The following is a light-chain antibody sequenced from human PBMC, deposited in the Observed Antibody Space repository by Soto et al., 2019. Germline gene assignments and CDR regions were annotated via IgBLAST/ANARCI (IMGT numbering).Light chain of an antibody. J-gene: IGKJ2*01. V-gene: IGKV3-20*01. Sequence: IVLTQSPGTLSLSPGERATLSCRASQSVRSSQLAWYQQKPGQAPSLLIYGASNRATGIPDRFSGSGSGTDFTLTISSLQSEDFAIYYCQQYKDWPPYTFGQGTKVDIK. CDR2: GAS. CDR3: QQYKDWPPYT. CDR1: QSVRSSQ.